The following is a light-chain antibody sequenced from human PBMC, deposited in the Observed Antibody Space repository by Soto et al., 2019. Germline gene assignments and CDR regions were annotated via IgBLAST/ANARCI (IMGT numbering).Light chain of an antibody. J-gene: IGLJ1*01. CDR1: SSDDGGYNY. CDR3: SSYAGSKNFV. Sequence: ALTQPPSASGSPGQSVTISCTGTSSDDGGYNYVSWYQQHPGKAPKLMIYEVSKRPSGVPDRFSGSKSGNTASLTVSGLQAEDEADYYCSSYAGSKNFVFGTGTKVTVL. V-gene: IGLV2-8*01. CDR2: EVS.